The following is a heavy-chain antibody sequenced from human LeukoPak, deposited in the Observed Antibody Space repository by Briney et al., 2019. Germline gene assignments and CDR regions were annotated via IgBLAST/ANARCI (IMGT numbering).Heavy chain of an antibody. V-gene: IGHV6-1*01. J-gene: IGHJ4*02. CDR3: ARDPVTGDRFDY. Sequence: SQTLSLTCAISGYSVSSNSAAWNWITQSPSIGLEWLGSTYYRSRWYNDYAVSVKSRITINPDTYKNQFSLQLHSVSPEDTAVYYCARDPVTGDRFDYWGQGTLVTVSS. CDR2: TYYRSRWYN. CDR1: GYSVSSNSAA. D-gene: IGHD7-27*01.